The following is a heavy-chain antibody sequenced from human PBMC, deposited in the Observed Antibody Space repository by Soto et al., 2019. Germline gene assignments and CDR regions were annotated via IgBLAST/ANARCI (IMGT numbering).Heavy chain of an antibody. J-gene: IGHJ4*02. CDR1: GYTFTSYG. V-gene: IGHV1-18*01. D-gene: IGHD3-3*01. Sequence: ASVKVSCKASGYTFTSYGIRWVRQAPGQGLEWMGWVSAYNGNTNYAQKLQGRVTMTTDTSTSTAYMELRSLRSDDTAVYYCARGRGFWSGYPYYFDYWGQGTLVTVSS. CDR3: ARGRGFWSGYPYYFDY. CDR2: VSAYNGNT.